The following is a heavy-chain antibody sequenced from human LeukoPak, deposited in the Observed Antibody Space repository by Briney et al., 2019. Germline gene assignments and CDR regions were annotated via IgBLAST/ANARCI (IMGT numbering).Heavy chain of an antibody. J-gene: IGHJ4*02. CDR3: ARGRSYGFDFDS. V-gene: IGHV4-61*01. Sequence: PSETLSLTCDVSGVSINTCCYYWTWIPQPPGKGLEWIGYKYYSGNTRYNSSLRSRLTISLDSSKNQFSLRLTSVTAADTAVYYCARGRSYGFDFDSWGPGTLVIVSS. CDR2: KYYSGNT. D-gene: IGHD5-18*01. CDR1: GVSINTCCYY.